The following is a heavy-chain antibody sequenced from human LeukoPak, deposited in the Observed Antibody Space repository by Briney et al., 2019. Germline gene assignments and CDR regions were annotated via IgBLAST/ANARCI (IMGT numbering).Heavy chain of an antibody. CDR3: ARGSLRWYYYYYGMDV. J-gene: IGHJ6*02. CDR2: IYYSGST. Sequence: SETLSLTCTVSGHSISSGYYWGWIRQPPGKGLEWIGSIYYSGSTYYNPSLKSRVTISVDTSKNQFSLKLSSVTAADTAVYYCARGSLRWYYYYYGMDVWGQGTTVTVSS. CDR1: GHSISSGYY. V-gene: IGHV4-38-2*02. D-gene: IGHD4-23*01.